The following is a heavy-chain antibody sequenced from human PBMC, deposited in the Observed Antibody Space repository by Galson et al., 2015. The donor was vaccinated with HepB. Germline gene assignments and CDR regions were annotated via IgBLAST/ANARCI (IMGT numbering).Heavy chain of an antibody. CDR1: GYMLTSYG. V-gene: IGHV1-18*01. J-gene: IGHJ4*02. CDR2: ISAYDGNT. D-gene: IGHD2-15*01. CDR3: ARVGCSGASCPFDY. Sequence: QSGAEVKKPGASVKVSCKASGYMLTSYGLSWVRQAPGQGLEWMGWISAYDGNTNYAQKLQGRVTLTTDTSTSTAYMVLRSLRSDDTAVYYCARVGCSGASCPFDYWGQGTRVTVSS.